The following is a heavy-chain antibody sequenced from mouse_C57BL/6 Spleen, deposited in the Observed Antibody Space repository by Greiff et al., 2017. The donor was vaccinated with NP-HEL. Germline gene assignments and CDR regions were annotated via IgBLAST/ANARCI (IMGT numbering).Heavy chain of an antibody. D-gene: IGHD3-2*02. CDR3: TTLDSSGPYFDY. Sequence: EVQLQQSGAELVRPGASVKLSCTASGFNITDYYMHWVKQRPEQGLEWIGRIDPEDGDTEYAPKFQGKATMTADTSSNTAYLQLSSLTSEDTAVYYCTTLDSSGPYFDYWGQGTTLTVSS. CDR1: GFNITDYY. J-gene: IGHJ2*01. V-gene: IGHV14-1*01. CDR2: IDPEDGDT.